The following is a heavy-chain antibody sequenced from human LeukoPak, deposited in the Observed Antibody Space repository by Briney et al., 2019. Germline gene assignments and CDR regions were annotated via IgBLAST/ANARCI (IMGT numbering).Heavy chain of an antibody. CDR2: IYYTEST. CDR3: ARRRYDYGDYYFDY. Sequence: PSETLSLTCTVAAGSISSSSYDWGWIRQPPGKGLEWIGSIYYTESTYYNPSLKSRVTISVDTSKNQFSLKLSSVTAADTAVYFCARRRYDYGDYYFDYWGQGTLVTVSS. J-gene: IGHJ4*02. V-gene: IGHV4-39*07. CDR1: AGSISSSSYD. D-gene: IGHD4-17*01.